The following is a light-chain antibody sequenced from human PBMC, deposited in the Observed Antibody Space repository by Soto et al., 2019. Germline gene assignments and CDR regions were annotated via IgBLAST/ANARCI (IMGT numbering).Light chain of an antibody. V-gene: IGLV2-8*01. Sequence: QSALTQPPSASGSPGQSVTISCTGTSSDVGNYNYVSWYQQHPGKAPKLMIYEVTKRPSGVPDRFSGSKSGNTSSLTVSGLQAEDEADYYCSSYAGSKTLFGGGTTVTVL. J-gene: IGLJ3*02. CDR2: EVT. CDR1: SSDVGNYNY. CDR3: SSYAGSKTL.